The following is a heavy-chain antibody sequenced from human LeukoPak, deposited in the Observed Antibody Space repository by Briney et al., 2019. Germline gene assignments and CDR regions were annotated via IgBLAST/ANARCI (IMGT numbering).Heavy chain of an antibody. CDR2: IYYSGST. J-gene: IGHJ6*03. CDR3: ARDHYDSSKNYYYYYMDV. D-gene: IGHD3-22*01. Sequence: PSQTLSLTCTVSGGSISSGGYYWSWIRQHPGKGLEWIGYIYYSGSTYYNPSLKSRVTISVDTSKNQFSLKLSPVTAADTAVYYCARDHYDSSKNYYYYYMDVWGKGTTVTVSS. V-gene: IGHV4-31*03. CDR1: GGSISSGGYY.